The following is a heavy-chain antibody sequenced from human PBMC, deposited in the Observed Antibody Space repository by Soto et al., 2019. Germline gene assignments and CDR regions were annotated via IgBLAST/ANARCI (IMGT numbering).Heavy chain of an antibody. V-gene: IGHV3-7*01. CDR2: IKQDGSET. CDR3: ASLDSAKAPGY. D-gene: IGHD1-26*01. CDR1: GFTFSSNL. Sequence: PGGALRLSCGASGFTFSSNLISWGRQAPGKGLEWVANIKQDGSETYYVDSVKGRFTISKDNAKNSLYLQMNSLRAEDTAVYYCASLDSAKAPGYWGWGTLVTVSS. J-gene: IGHJ4*02.